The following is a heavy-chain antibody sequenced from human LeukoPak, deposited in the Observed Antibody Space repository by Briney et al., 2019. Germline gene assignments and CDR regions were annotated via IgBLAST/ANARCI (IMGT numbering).Heavy chain of an antibody. CDR1: GGSISSYY. D-gene: IGHD5-12*01. CDR3: ARVYSGYDLPGSLANYYFDY. Sequence: SETLSLTCTVSGGSISSYYWSWIRQPAGKGLEWTGRFYSGGSTAYNPSLKSRVTMSVDTSKNQFSLKLSSVTAADTAVYYCARVYSGYDLPGSLANYYFDYWGQGTLVTVSS. CDR2: FYSGGST. V-gene: IGHV4-4*07. J-gene: IGHJ4*02.